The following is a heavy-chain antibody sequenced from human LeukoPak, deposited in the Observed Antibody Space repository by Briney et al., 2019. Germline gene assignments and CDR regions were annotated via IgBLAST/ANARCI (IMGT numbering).Heavy chain of an antibody. J-gene: IGHJ4*02. D-gene: IGHD3-9*01. V-gene: IGHV5-51*01. CDR3: ARHVDGYTPLSPFDY. CDR1: GYSFINYW. Sequence: KPGESLKISCKGSGYSFINYWIVWVRQMPGKGLEWMGIIFPGDSNTKYSPSFQGQVTISADKSINTAYLQWSSLKASDTAIYYCARHVDGYTPLSPFDYWGQGTLIAVSS. CDR2: IFPGDSNT.